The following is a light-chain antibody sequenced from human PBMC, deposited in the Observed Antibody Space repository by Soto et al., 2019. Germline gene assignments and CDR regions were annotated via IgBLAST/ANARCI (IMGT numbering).Light chain of an antibody. CDR2: DVN. CDR1: RSDIGSRNS. Sequence: QSVLTQPASVSGSLGQSITISCTGTRSDIGSRNSVSWYQHHPGKAPKLMIYDVNIRPSGVSHRFSGSKSGNAASLTISGLQAEDEADYSCASYTAASTMVFGGGTEVTVL. V-gene: IGLV2-14*03. CDR3: ASYTAASTMV. J-gene: IGLJ2*01.